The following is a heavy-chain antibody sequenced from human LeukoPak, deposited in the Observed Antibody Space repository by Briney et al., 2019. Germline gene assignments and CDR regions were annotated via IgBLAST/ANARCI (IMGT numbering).Heavy chain of an antibody. CDR2: IYYSGST. D-gene: IGHD3-16*01. CDR1: GGSISSYY. J-gene: IGHJ6*03. V-gene: IGHV4-59*01. Sequence: SETLSLTCTVSGGSISSYYWSWIRQPPGKGLEWIGYIYYSGSTNYNPSLKSRVTISVDTSKNQFSLKLSSETAADTAVYSCARGRWGYYYYCYMDVWGKETTVTVSS. CDR3: ARGRWGYYYYCYMDV.